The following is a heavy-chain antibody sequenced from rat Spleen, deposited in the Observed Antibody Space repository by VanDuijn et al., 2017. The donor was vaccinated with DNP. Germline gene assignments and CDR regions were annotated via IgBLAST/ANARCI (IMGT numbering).Heavy chain of an antibody. V-gene: IGHV5-19*01. CDR3: ASPTTFAY. J-gene: IGHJ3*01. CDR2: ISSSGGST. D-gene: IGHD1-4*01. CDR1: GFTFSNYG. Sequence: EVQLVESGGGLVQPGRSLKLSCAASGFTFSNYGMHWIRQAPTKGLEWVASISSSGGSTYYPESVKGRFTITRDNAKNTLYLQMNSLRSEDTATYYCASPTTFAYWGQGTLVTVSS.